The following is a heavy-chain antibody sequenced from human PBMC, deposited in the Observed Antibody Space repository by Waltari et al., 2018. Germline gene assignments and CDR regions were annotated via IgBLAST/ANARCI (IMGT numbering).Heavy chain of an antibody. CDR3: ATYIGASVGTAAFDV. CDR2: VSYSGTT. J-gene: IGHJ3*01. V-gene: IGHV4-39*01. Sequence: QLPLLESCPRLVRPSATLSLICRVSCVSFTTPRPYWAWIRNSPGQGLEWIGTVSYSGTTYISPSLKSRVSVSRDTSKNQVSLILGSVTAADMAVYYCATYIGASVGTAAFDVWGQGTMVTVSS. CDR1: CVSFTTPRPY. D-gene: IGHD5-12*01.